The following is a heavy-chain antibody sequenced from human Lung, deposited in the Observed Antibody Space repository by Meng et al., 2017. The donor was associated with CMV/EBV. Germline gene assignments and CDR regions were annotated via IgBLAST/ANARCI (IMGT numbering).Heavy chain of an antibody. J-gene: IGHJ4*02. CDR2: ISSSGSTI. D-gene: IGHD3-9*01. V-gene: IGHV3-48*03. CDR3: ARTRFFDWLLYPFDY. CDR1: GFTFSSYE. Sequence: SCXASGFTFSSYEMNWVRQAPGKGLEWVSYISSSGSTIYYADSVKGRFTISRDNAKNSLYLQMNSLRAEDTAVYYCARTRFFDWLLYPFDYWGQGTXVTVSS.